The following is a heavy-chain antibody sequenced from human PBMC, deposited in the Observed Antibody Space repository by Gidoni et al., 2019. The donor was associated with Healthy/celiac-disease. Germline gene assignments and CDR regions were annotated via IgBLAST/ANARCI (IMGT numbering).Heavy chain of an antibody. D-gene: IGHD6-13*01. CDR3: AREEPAAAAGGVY. CDR2: INHSEST. J-gene: IGHJ4*02. V-gene: IGHV4-34*01. Sequence: QVQLQQWGAGLLKPSETLSLTCAVYGGSFSGYYWSWIRQPPGKGLEWIGEINHSESTNYNPSLKSRVTISVDTSKNQFSLKLSSVTAADTAVYYCAREEPAAAAGGVYWGQGTLVTVSS. CDR1: GGSFSGYY.